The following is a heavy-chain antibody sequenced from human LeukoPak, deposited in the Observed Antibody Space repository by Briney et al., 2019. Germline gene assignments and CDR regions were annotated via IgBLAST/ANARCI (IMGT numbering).Heavy chain of an antibody. J-gene: IGHJ3*01. V-gene: IGHV4-59*08. CDR1: GGSISNYY. CDR3: ARSYGDYITGAYAFDV. CDR2: IYYSGST. D-gene: IGHD4-17*01. Sequence: SGTLSLTCTVSGGSISNYYWSWIRQPPEKGLEWIGYIYYSGSTNYNPSLKSRLTISVDTSKNQFSLKLSSVTAADTAVYYCARSYGDYITGAYAFDVWGQGTMVTVSS.